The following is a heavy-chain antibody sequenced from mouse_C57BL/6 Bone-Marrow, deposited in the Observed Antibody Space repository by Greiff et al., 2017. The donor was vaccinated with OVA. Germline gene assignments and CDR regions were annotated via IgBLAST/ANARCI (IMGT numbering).Heavy chain of an antibody. CDR3: LLAWFAY. CDR1: GFNIKDDY. J-gene: IGHJ3*01. V-gene: IGHV14-4*01. Sequence: EVQRVESGAELVRPGASVKLSCTASGFNIKDDYMHWVKQRPEQGLEWIGWIDPENGDTEYASKFQVKATITADTSSNTAYLQLSSLTSEDTAVYYCLLAWFAYWGQGTLVTVSA. CDR2: IDPENGDT.